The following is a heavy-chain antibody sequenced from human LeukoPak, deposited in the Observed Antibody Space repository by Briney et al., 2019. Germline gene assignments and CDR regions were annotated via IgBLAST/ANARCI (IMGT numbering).Heavy chain of an antibody. CDR2: IYYSGST. CDR3: ARTGSTVTMLYPFDH. CDR1: GGSIRSYY. V-gene: IGHV4-59*01. J-gene: IGHJ4*02. D-gene: IGHD4-17*01. Sequence: KPAETLSLTCTVSGGSIRSYYGSWIRQPPGKGLELIGYIYYSGSTNYNPSLKRRVSISVDTSKNQFSLKLSSVTAADTDVYYCARTGSTVTMLYPFDHWGQGTLVTVSS.